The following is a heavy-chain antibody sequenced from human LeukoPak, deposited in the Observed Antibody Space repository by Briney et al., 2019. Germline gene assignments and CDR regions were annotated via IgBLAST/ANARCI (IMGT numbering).Heavy chain of an antibody. Sequence: PSETLSLTCAVYGGSFSGYYWSWIRQPPGKGLEWTGEINHSGSTNYNPSLKSRVTISVDTSKNQFSLKLSSVTAADTAVYYCARVRKAAAGRGGFDYWGQGTLVTVSS. V-gene: IGHV4-34*01. D-gene: IGHD6-13*01. CDR3: ARVRKAAAGRGGFDY. CDR2: INHSGST. CDR1: GGSFSGYY. J-gene: IGHJ4*02.